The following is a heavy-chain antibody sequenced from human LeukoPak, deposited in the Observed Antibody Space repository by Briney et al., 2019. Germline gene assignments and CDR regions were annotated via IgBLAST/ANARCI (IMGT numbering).Heavy chain of an antibody. D-gene: IGHD2-2*01. Sequence: LSLTCTVSGGSISSSSYYWGWIRQPPGKGLEWVSYISSSGSTIYYADSVKGRFTISKDNSNNTLYLQMNSLRAEDTAVYYCTSRVVVPAAISDYWGQGTLVTVSS. CDR3: TSRVVVPAAISDY. CDR2: ISSSGSTI. CDR1: GGSISSSSYY. J-gene: IGHJ4*02. V-gene: IGHV3-11*01.